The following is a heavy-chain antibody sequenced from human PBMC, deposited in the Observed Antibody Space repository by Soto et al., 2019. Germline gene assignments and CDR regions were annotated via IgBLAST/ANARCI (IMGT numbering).Heavy chain of an antibody. Sequence: PSETLSLTCTVSGGSISSSSYYWGWIRQPPGKGLEWIGSIYYSGSTYYNPSLKSRVTISVDTSKNQFSLKLSSVTAADTAVYYCARPRAVKYVWGSYRSWFDPWGQGTLVT. V-gene: IGHV4-39*01. CDR1: GGSISSSSYY. CDR2: IYYSGST. J-gene: IGHJ5*02. CDR3: ARPRAVKYVWGSYRSWFDP. D-gene: IGHD3-16*02.